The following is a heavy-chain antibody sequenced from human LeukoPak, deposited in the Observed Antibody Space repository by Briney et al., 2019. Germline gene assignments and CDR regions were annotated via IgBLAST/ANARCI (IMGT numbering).Heavy chain of an antibody. CDR1: GFTFNTYS. D-gene: IGHD1-26*01. V-gene: IGHV3-21*06. J-gene: IGHJ6*03. Sequence: GGSLRLSCEASGFTFNTYSMNWARQAPGKGLEWVSSIDSSGGYMFYADSVKGRFIISRDNAKDSLYLQMNSLRAEDTALYFCARDPYSGNYGNYYYYYMDVWGKGTTVTISS. CDR2: IDSSGGYM. CDR3: ARDPYSGNYGNYYYYYMDV.